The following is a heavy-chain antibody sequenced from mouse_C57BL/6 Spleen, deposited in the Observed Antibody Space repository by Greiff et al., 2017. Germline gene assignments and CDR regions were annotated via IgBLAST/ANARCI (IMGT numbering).Heavy chain of an antibody. CDR3: ARSGYSNYDWYCDV. V-gene: IGHV1-55*01. J-gene: IGHJ1*03. D-gene: IGHD2-5*01. CDR2: IYPGSGST. Sequence: VQLQQPGAELVKPGASVKMSCKASGYTFTSYWITWVKQRPGQGLEWIGDIYPGSGSTNYNEKFKSKATLTVDTSSSTAYMQLSSLTSEDSAVYYCARSGYSNYDWYCDVWGTGTTVTVSS. CDR1: GYTFTSYW.